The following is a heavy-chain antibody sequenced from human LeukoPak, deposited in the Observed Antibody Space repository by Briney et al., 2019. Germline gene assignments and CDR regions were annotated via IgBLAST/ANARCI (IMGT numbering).Heavy chain of an antibody. D-gene: IGHD3-10*01. Sequence: SETLSLTCTVSGDSISSSSSYWGWILQPPGEGLEWIGSIYYSGSTYYNTSLKSRVTISVDTSKNHFSLELTSVTAADTAVYFCARLPRGVDFSTFDYWGQGTLATVSS. CDR3: ARLPRGVDFSTFDY. V-gene: IGHV4-39*01. J-gene: IGHJ4*02. CDR2: IYYSGST. CDR1: GDSISSSSSY.